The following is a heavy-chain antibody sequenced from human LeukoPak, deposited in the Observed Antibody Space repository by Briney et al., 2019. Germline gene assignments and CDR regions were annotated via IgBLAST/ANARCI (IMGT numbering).Heavy chain of an antibody. CDR3: ARPRIAAAGTNYYYGMDV. V-gene: IGHV3-66*02. D-gene: IGHD6-13*01. Sequence: GGSLRLSCAASGFTVSSNYMSWVRQAPGKGLERVSVIYSGGSTYYADSVKGRFTISRDNSKNTLYLQMNSLRAEDTAVYYCARPRIAAAGTNYYYGMDVWGQGTTVTVSS. CDR2: IYSGGST. J-gene: IGHJ6*02. CDR1: GFTVSSNY.